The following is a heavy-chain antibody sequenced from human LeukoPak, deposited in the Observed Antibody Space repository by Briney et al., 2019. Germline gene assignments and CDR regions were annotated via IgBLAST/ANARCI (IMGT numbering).Heavy chain of an antibody. J-gene: IGHJ4*02. Sequence: GGSLRLSCAASGFTFSSYAMSWVRQAPGKGLEWASAISGSGGSTYYADSVKGRFTISRDNSKNTLYLQMNSLRAEDTAVYYCAKRPGWERNGFDYWGQGTLVTVSS. CDR2: ISGSGGST. V-gene: IGHV3-23*01. CDR3: AKRPGWERNGFDY. CDR1: GFTFSSYA. D-gene: IGHD1-26*01.